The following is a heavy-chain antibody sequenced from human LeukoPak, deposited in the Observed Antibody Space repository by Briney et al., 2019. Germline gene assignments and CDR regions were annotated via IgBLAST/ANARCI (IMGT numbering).Heavy chain of an antibody. CDR1: GFTFSSNA. J-gene: IGHJ4*02. V-gene: IGHV3-30-3*01. CDR2: ISYDGSNI. CDR3: ARATSGYGYYFDH. D-gene: IGHD5-12*01. Sequence: GGSLRLSCAASGFTFSSNAIHWVRQAPGKGLEWVAVISYDGSNIYYADSVKGRFTISRDNSKNTLYLQMNSLRTEDTAVYYCARATSGYGYYFDHWGQGTLVTVSS.